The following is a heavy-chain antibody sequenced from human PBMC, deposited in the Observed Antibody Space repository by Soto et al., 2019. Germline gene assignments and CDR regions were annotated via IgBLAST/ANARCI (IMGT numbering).Heavy chain of an antibody. J-gene: IGHJ6*02. CDR1: GFTFSSYS. V-gene: IGHV3-21*01. D-gene: IGHD5-18*01. Sequence: GGSLRLSCAASGFTFSSYSMNWVRQAPGKGLEWVSSISSSSSYIYYADSVKGRFTISRDNAKNSLYLQMNSLRAEDTAVYYCARDNTAMLSGMDVWGQGTPVTVSS. CDR2: ISSSSSYI. CDR3: ARDNTAMLSGMDV.